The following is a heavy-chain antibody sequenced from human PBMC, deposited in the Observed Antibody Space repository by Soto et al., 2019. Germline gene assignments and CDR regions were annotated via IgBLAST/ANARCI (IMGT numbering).Heavy chain of an antibody. D-gene: IGHD6-6*01. J-gene: IGHJ6*02. Sequence: SETLSLTCTVSGGSISSSSYYWGWIRQPPGKGLEWIGSIYYSGSTYYNPSLKSRVTISVDTSKNQFSLKLSSVTAADTAVYYCARLGGIAARPFYYYYCMDVWGQGTTVTVS. CDR1: GGSISSSSYY. CDR3: ARLGGIAARPFYYYYCMDV. CDR2: IYYSGST. V-gene: IGHV4-39*01.